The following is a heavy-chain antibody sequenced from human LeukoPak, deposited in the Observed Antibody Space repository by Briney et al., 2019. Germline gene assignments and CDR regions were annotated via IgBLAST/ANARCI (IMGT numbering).Heavy chain of an antibody. V-gene: IGHV3-73*01. J-gene: IGHJ4*02. D-gene: IGHD2-15*01. Sequence: GGSLRLSCAASGFTFTGSAMHWVRQASGKGLEWVGRIRSSSHSDATAYAESVKGRFTISRDDSKKTAYLQMNSLKTEDTAVYYCARGGVCSGGNCYYYFDYWGQGTLVTVSS. CDR2: IRSSSHSDAT. CDR3: ARGGVCSGGNCYYYFDY. CDR1: GFTFTGSA.